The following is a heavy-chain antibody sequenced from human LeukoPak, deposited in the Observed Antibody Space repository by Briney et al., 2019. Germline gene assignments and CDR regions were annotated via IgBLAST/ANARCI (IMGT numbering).Heavy chain of an antibody. CDR2: ISSASNTI. Sequence: PGGSLRLSCAASGFTFSDYSVNWVRQAPGKGLEWVSYISSASNTIYYADSVKGRFTISRDNAKNSLYLQMNSLRAEDTAMYYCARDGWFGDYNWFDPWGQGTLVTVTS. D-gene: IGHD3-10*01. J-gene: IGHJ5*02. CDR1: GFTFSDYS. V-gene: IGHV3-48*01. CDR3: ARDGWFGDYNWFDP.